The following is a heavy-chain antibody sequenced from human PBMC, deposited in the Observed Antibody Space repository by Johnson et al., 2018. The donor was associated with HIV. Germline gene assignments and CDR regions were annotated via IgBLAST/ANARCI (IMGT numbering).Heavy chain of an antibody. J-gene: IGHJ3*02. V-gene: IGHV3-64*01. D-gene: IGHD6-13*01. CDR2: ISSNGGST. CDR3: ARGALSPAAPDAFDI. Sequence: VQLVESGGGLVQPGGSLRLSCAASGFTFSSYAMHWVRQAPGKGLEYVSAISSNGGSTYYANSVKGRFTISRDNSKNTLYLQIGSLRAEDMAVYYCARGALSPAAPDAFDIWGQGTMVTVSS. CDR1: GFTFSSYA.